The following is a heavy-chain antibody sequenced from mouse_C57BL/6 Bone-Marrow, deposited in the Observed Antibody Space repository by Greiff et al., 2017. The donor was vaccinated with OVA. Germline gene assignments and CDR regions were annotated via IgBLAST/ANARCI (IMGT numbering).Heavy chain of an antibody. CDR2: ISTYYGDA. CDR1: GYTFTDYA. V-gene: IGHV1-67*01. CDR3: TRGSY. Sequence: VQLQESGPELVRPGVSVKISCKGSGYTFTDYAMHWVKQSHAKSLEWIGVISTYYGDASYNQKFKGKAKLTAVTSASTAYMELSSLTNEDSAVYYCTRGSYWGQGTLVTVSA. J-gene: IGHJ3*01.